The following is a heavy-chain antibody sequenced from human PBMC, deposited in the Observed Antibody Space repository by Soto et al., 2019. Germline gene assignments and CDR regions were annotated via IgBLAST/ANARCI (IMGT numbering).Heavy chain of an antibody. CDR3: VQTTGWPGFDF. V-gene: IGHV3-53*01. D-gene: IGHD6-19*01. CDR2: IYGGGTT. J-gene: IGHJ4*02. Sequence: EVQLVESGGGLIQPGGSLRLSCAASGFAVSSKYMTWVRQAPGKGLEWVSVIYGGGTTYYADSVKGRFTISRDTSKNTLYLQMNSLSAGDTAVYYCVQTTGWPGFDFWGQGNLVTVSS. CDR1: GFAVSSKY.